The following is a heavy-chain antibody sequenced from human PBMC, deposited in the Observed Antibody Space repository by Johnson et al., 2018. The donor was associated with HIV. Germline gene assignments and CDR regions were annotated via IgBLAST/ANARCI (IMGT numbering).Heavy chain of an antibody. CDR3: SSRPHGSGRPLDI. CDR1: GFTFTNAW. V-gene: IGHV3-15*01. Sequence: VQLVESGGGLVQSGGSLRLSCAASGFTFTNAWMTWVRQAPGKGLEWVGRIKSKTDGGTTDYAAPVKGKFSISRDDSKNIAYLQMDSLKTEDTAVYYCSSRPHGSGRPLDIWGQGTLVTVSS. J-gene: IGHJ3*02. D-gene: IGHD2-15*01. CDR2: IKSKTDGGTT.